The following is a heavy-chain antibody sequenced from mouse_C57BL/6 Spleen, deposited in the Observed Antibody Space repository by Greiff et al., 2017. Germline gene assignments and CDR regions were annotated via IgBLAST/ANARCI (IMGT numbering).Heavy chain of an antibody. J-gene: IGHJ2*01. Sequence: EVQLQQSGPELVKPGASVKISCKASGYSFTGYYMNWVKQSPEKSLEWIGEINPSTGGTTYNQKFKAKATLTVDKSSSTAYMQLKSLTSEDSAVYYCARRAVVYFDDWGQGTTLTVSS. CDR1: GYSFTGYY. V-gene: IGHV1-42*01. CDR3: ARRAVVYFDD. CDR2: INPSTGGT. D-gene: IGHD1-1*01.